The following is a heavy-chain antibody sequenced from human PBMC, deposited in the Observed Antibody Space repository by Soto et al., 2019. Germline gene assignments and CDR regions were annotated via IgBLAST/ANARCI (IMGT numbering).Heavy chain of an antibody. CDR1: GFPFSSYS. J-gene: IGHJ6*02. D-gene: IGHD3-10*01. V-gene: IGHV3-48*02. Sequence: EVQLVESGGGLVQPGRAPRLSCAASGFPFSSYSMNWVRQAPGKGLEWVSYISGGSTTIYYADAVKGRFTISRDNAENGLYLQMNSLRDEDTAVYYCAGDRPRGFGELLFPHRGYYNGMDVWGQGTTVTVSS. CDR3: AGDRPRGFGELLFPHRGYYNGMDV. CDR2: ISGGSTTI.